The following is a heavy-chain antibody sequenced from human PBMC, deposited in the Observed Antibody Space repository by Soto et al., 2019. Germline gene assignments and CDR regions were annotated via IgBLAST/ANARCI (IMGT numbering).Heavy chain of an antibody. CDR2: IYYSGST. D-gene: IGHD1-26*01. V-gene: IGHV4-59*01. J-gene: IGHJ4*02. CDR3: ARESGYSGSYDY. CDR1: GGSISSYY. Sequence: QVQLQQSGPGLVKPSETLSLTCTVSGGSISSYYWSWIRQPPGKGLEWIGYIYYSGSTNYNPSLKARVNISVDTSKNQFSLKLSSVTAADTAVYYCARESGYSGSYDYWGQGTLVTVSS.